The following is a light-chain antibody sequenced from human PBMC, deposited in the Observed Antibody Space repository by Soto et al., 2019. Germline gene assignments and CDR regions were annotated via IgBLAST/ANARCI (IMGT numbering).Light chain of an antibody. CDR2: EVS. V-gene: IGLV2-8*01. Sequence: QSALTQPPSASGSPGQSVTISCTGTSRDVGGYNYVSWYQQHPGKAPKLMIYEVSNRPSGVPDRVSGSKSGNTASLTVSGLQAEDEADYYCSSYAGSNNFVFGTGTKVTVL. CDR1: SRDVGGYNY. J-gene: IGLJ1*01. CDR3: SSYAGSNNFV.